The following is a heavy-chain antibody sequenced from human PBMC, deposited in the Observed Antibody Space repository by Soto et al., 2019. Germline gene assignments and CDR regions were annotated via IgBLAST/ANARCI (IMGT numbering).Heavy chain of an antibody. CDR2: INPSGGST. J-gene: IGHJ4*02. CDR3: ARDSGSYRVFYY. Sequence: QVQLVQSGAEVKKPGASVKVSCKASGYTFTSYYMHWVRQAPGQGLEWMGIINPSGGSTSYAHKFQGRVTMTRDTSTRTVYMELSSLRSEDTAVYYCARDSGSYRVFYYWGQGTLVTVSS. D-gene: IGHD1-26*01. CDR1: GYTFTSYY. V-gene: IGHV1-46*01.